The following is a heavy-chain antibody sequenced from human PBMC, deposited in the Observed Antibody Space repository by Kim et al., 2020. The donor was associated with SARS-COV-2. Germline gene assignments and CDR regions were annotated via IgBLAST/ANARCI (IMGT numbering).Heavy chain of an antibody. CDR1: GFTFSSYG. CDR3: AKEGTYYYGSGSYYKPDY. V-gene: IGHV3-30*18. CDR2: ISYDGSNK. J-gene: IGHJ4*02. Sequence: GGSLRLSCAASGFTFSSYGMHWVRQAPGKGLEWVAVISYDGSNKYYADSVKGRFTISRDNSKNTLYLQMNSLRAEDTAVYYCAKEGTYYYGSGSYYKPDYWGQGTLVTVSS. D-gene: IGHD3-10*01.